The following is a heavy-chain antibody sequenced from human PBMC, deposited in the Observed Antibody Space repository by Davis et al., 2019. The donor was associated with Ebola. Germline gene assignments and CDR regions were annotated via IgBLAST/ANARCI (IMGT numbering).Heavy chain of an antibody. V-gene: IGHV1-3*01. CDR2: INAGNGNT. Sequence: ASVKVSCKASGYTFTSYAMHWVRQAPGQRLEWMGWINAGNGNTKYSQKFQGRVTITRDTSASTAYMELSSLRSEDTAVYYCARDGDNWNYTPTGYWYFDLWGRGTLVTVSS. CDR1: GYTFTSYA. D-gene: IGHD1-7*01. CDR3: ARDGDNWNYTPTGYWYFDL. J-gene: IGHJ2*01.